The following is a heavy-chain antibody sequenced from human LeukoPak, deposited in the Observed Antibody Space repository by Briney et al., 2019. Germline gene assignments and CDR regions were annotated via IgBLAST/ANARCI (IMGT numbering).Heavy chain of an antibody. CDR1: GFTFSSYG. CDR3: AREPDRDGYNF. J-gene: IGHJ3*01. CDR2: ISYDGSNK. D-gene: IGHD5-12*01. Sequence: GGSLRLSCTASGFTFSSYGMHWVRQAPGKGLEWVTVISYDGSNKYFADSVKGRFTISRDNSKNTLYLQMNSLRAEDTAVYYCAREPDRDGYNFWGQGTMVTVSS. V-gene: IGHV3-30*03.